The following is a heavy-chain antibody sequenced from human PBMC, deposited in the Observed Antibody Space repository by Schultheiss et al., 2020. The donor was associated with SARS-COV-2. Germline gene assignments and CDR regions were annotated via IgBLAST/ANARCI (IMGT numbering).Heavy chain of an antibody. V-gene: IGHV4-39*01. Sequence: SETLSLTCTVSGGSISSSSYYWGWIRQPPGKGLEWIGSIYYSGSTYYNPSLKSRVTISVDTSKNQFSLKLSSVTAADTAVYYCAARYCSGGSCYHAYWGQGTLVTVSS. CDR3: AARYCSGGSCYHAY. CDR1: GGSISSSSYY. J-gene: IGHJ4*02. D-gene: IGHD2-15*01. CDR2: IYYSGST.